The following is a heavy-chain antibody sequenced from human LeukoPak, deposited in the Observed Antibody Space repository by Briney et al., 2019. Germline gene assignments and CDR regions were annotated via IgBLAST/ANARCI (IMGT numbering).Heavy chain of an antibody. D-gene: IGHD2-15*01. V-gene: IGHV1-46*01. CDR3: ARSGYCSGGSCYSGGDWFDP. J-gene: IGHJ5*02. Sequence: ASVKVSCKASGYTFTSYYVHWVRQAPGQGLEWMGIINPSGGSTSYAQKFQGRVTMTRDTSTSTVYMELSSLRSEDTAVYYCARSGYCSGGSCYSGGDWFDPWGQGTLVTVSS. CDR2: INPSGGST. CDR1: GYTFTSYY.